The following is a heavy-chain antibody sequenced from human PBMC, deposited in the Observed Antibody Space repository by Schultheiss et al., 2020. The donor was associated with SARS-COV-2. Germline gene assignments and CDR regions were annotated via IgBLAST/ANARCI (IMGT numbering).Heavy chain of an antibody. V-gene: IGHV4-59*08. CDR1: GGSISSYY. J-gene: IGHJ6*03. CDR3: ARVCSSWTYYYYYYMDV. Sequence: SETLSLTCTVSGGSISSYYWSWIRQPPGKGLEWIGYIYYSGSTNYNPSLKRRVTISVDTSKNQFSLKLSSVTAADTAVYYCARVCSSWTYYYYYYMDVWGKGTTVTVS. D-gene: IGHD6-13*01. CDR2: IYYSGST.